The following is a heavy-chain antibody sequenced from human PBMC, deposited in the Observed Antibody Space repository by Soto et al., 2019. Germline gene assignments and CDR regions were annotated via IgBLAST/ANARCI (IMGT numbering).Heavy chain of an antibody. J-gene: IGHJ3*02. Sequence: GGSLRLSCAASEFTFSSYGMHWVRQAPGKGLEWLSVISYDETNKYYTDSVKGRFTISRDNSKNTLYLQMNSLRGEDTAVYYCAKDRAFWSGTHDAFDIWGRGTMVIVSS. CDR3: AKDRAFWSGTHDAFDI. CDR1: EFTFSSYG. V-gene: IGHV3-30*18. D-gene: IGHD3-3*01. CDR2: ISYDETNK.